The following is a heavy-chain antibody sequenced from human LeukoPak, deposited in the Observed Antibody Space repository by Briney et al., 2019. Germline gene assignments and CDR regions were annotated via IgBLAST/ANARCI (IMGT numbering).Heavy chain of an antibody. CDR2: IIPIFGTA. Sequence: ASVKVSCKASGGTFSSYAIRWVRQAPGQGLEWMGGIIPIFGTANYAQKFQGRVTITTDESTSTVVMELSSLRSEDTAVYYCPRSTARTMVSIYYYYMDVWGKGTTVTVSS. J-gene: IGHJ6*03. D-gene: IGHD3-10*01. CDR1: GGTFSSYA. V-gene: IGHV1-69*05. CDR3: PRSTARTMVSIYYYYMDV.